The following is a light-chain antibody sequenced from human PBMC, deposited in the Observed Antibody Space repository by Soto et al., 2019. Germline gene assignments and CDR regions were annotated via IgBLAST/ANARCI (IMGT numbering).Light chain of an antibody. CDR3: QQYSTLWT. CDR1: QSISMW. J-gene: IGKJ1*01. CDR2: KAS. Sequence: DIQMTQSPSTLSASVGDRVSITCRASQSISMWLAWYQQKPGKAPNLLIYKASTLESGVPSRFRGSGFGTEFTLTISNLQPDDFGTYYCQQYSTLWTFGQGTKVEIK. V-gene: IGKV1-5*03.